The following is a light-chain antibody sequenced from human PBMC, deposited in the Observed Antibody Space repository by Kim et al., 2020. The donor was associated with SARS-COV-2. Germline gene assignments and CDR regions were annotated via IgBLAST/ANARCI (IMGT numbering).Light chain of an antibody. J-gene: IGKJ2*01. CDR2: GAY. CDR3: QQYNDWPPGDT. Sequence: EIVMTQSPATLSVSPGERATLSCRASQSISTYLAWYQQKPGQAPRLLIYGAYTRATGVPARFSASGSGTEFTLTISSLQSEDFARYYCQQYNDWPPGDTFGQGTKLEI. V-gene: IGKV3-15*01. CDR1: QSISTY.